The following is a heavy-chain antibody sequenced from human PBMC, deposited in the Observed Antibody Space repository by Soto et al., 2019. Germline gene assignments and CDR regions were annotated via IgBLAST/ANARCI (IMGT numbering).Heavy chain of an antibody. J-gene: IGHJ4*02. Sequence: GGSLRLSCAASGFTFSSYAISWVRQAPGKGLEWVSAISGSGGSTYYADSVKGRFTISRDNSKNTLYLQMNSLRAEDTAVYYCAKVPFPIQLWLVFDYWGQGTLVTVSS. V-gene: IGHV3-23*01. CDR3: AKVPFPIQLWLVFDY. D-gene: IGHD5-18*01. CDR2: ISGSGGST. CDR1: GFTFSSYA.